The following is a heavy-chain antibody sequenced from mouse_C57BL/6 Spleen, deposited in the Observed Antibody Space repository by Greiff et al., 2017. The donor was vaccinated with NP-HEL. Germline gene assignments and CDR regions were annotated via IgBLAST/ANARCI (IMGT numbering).Heavy chain of an antibody. CDR1: GFNIKDDY. V-gene: IGHV14-4*01. CDR2: IDPENGDT. D-gene: IGHD1-1*01. CDR3: TTHDYGSSYGYFDV. Sequence: VQLQQSGAELVRPGASVKLSCTASGFNIKDDYMHWVKQRPEQGLEWIGWIDPENGDTEYASKFQGKATITADTSSNTAYLQLSSLTSEDTAVYYCTTHDYGSSYGYFDVGGTGTTVTVSS. J-gene: IGHJ1*03.